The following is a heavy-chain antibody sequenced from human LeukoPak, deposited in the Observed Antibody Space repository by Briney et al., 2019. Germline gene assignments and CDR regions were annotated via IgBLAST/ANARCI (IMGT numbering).Heavy chain of an antibody. Sequence: GGSLRLSCAASGFTFSSYVMHWVRQAPGKGLEWVAIISYDGSNEYYADSVKGRFTISRDNAKNEFYLQMNSLRADDSAVYYCARGGYGAHMGWGQGILVSVSS. D-gene: IGHD4-17*01. CDR3: ARGGYGAHMG. CDR2: ISYDGSNE. J-gene: IGHJ4*02. V-gene: IGHV3-30*14. CDR1: GFTFSSYV.